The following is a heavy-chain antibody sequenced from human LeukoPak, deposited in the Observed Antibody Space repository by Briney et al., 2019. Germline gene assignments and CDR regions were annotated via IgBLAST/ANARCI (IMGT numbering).Heavy chain of an antibody. CDR3: ANSYDSKVVPFDN. J-gene: IGHJ4*02. V-gene: IGHV4-4*09. Sequence: PSETLSLTCTVSGASISGSYWNWVRQPPGRGLEWIGYVYSSGSTDYNPSLKSRVAISVDASKNQFSLELTSVTAADTAVYYCANSYDSKVVPFDNWGQGALVTVSS. CDR1: GASISGSY. CDR2: VYSSGST. D-gene: IGHD3-22*01.